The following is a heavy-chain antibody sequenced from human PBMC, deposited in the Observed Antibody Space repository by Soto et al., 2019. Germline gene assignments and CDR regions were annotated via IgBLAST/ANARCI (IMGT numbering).Heavy chain of an antibody. CDR1: GYTFTSYT. Sequence: ASVKVSCKASGYTFTSYTMHWVRQAPGQRLEWMGWINAGNGDTKYSQKFQGRVTITRDTSASTAYMELSSLRSEDTAVYYCASSYSNYALIDYYYYGMDVWGQGTTVTVSS. J-gene: IGHJ6*02. V-gene: IGHV1-3*01. CDR2: INAGNGDT. CDR3: ASSYSNYALIDYYYYGMDV. D-gene: IGHD4-4*01.